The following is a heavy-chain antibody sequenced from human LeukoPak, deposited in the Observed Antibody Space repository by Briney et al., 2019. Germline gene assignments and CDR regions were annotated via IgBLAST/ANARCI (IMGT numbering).Heavy chain of an antibody. CDR2: IYYSGTTY. V-gene: IGHV4-59*08. Sequence: PSETLSLTCTVSGGSISSYYWIWTRQPPGKGLGWIGYIYYSGTTYYYDHSLQSRVTMSVDTSKNQFSLKLNSVTAADTAVYYCARLDKHTGSWLPDYWGQGTLVTVSS. CDR3: ARLDKHTGSWLPDY. CDR1: GGSISSYY. D-gene: IGHD6-13*01. J-gene: IGHJ4*02.